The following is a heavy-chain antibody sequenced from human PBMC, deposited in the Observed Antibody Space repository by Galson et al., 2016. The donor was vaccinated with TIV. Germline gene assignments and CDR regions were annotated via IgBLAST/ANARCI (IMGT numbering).Heavy chain of an antibody. Sequence: SVKVSCKASGYRFIGYYIHWVRQAPGRGPEWMGCINPGNGDTKYAQIFQGSVTLTWDTSVSTAYMELTSLGSDYTAVYFCAKESDWGVAEFDFWGQGTPVSVSS. CDR3: AKESDWGVAEFDF. CDR2: INPGNGDT. CDR1: GYRFIGYY. V-gene: IGHV1-2*02. J-gene: IGHJ4*02. D-gene: IGHD2-21*01.